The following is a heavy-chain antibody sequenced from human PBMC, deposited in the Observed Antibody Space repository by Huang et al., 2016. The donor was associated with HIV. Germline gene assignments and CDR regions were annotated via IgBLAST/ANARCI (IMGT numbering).Heavy chain of an antibody. CDR2: IIPIVGTA. D-gene: IGHD5-18*01. Sequence: QVLLVQPGAEVRKPGSSVKVSCTAFGGTFSSYAISWGRQAPGQGLEWTGWIIPIVGTANYTQKFQGRVTITVDESTNTGYMEVTRLTSEDTAVYYCARTAYSYGFRQGYNWFDPWGQGTPVTVSS. CDR1: GGTFSSYA. V-gene: IGHV1-69*13. CDR3: ARTAYSYGFRQGYNWFDP. J-gene: IGHJ5*02.